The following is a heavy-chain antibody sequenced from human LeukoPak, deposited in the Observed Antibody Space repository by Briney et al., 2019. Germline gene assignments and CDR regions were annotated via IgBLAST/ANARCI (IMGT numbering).Heavy chain of an antibody. D-gene: IGHD4-23*01. J-gene: IGHJ4*02. CDR2: SYHSGST. Sequence: SETLSLTCTLSGGSISSGGYYWSWIRQPPGKGLEWIGYSYHSGSTYYNPSLKSRVTISVDRSKNQFSLKLSSVTAADTAVYYCARRVYGGTFDYWGQGTLVTVST. CDR1: GGSISSGGYY. CDR3: ARRVYGGTFDY. V-gene: IGHV4-30-2*01.